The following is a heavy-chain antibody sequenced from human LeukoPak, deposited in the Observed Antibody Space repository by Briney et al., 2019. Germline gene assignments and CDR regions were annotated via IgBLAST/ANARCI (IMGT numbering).Heavy chain of an antibody. Sequence: PGGSLRLSCEASGFTFGRFAMYWVRQAPGKGLEWIAGIFGSGGSPHYADSVKGRFTISRDNSKNTVYLQINSLRAEDTAVYYCGKTTAGYSSGQKPAWPVDYWGQGTLVTVSS. J-gene: IGHJ4*02. V-gene: IGHV3-23*01. CDR2: IFGSGGSP. CDR1: GFTFGRFA. CDR3: GKTTAGYSSGQKPAWPVDY. D-gene: IGHD5-18*01.